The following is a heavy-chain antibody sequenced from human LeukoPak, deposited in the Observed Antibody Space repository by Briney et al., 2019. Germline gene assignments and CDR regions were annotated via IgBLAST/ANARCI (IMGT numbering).Heavy chain of an antibody. Sequence: ASVKVSCKASGGTFSSYAISWVRQAPGQGLEWMGGIIAYNGNTNYAQKLQGRVTMTTDTSTSTAYMELRSLRSDDTAVYYCARPSRFGELGYFDYWGQGTLVTVSS. CDR1: GGTFSSYA. J-gene: IGHJ4*02. D-gene: IGHD3-10*01. CDR3: ARPSRFGELGYFDY. V-gene: IGHV1-18*01. CDR2: IIAYNGNT.